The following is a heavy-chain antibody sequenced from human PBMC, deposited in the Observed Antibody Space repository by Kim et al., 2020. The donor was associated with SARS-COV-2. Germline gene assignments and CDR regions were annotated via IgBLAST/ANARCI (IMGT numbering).Heavy chain of an antibody. CDR1: GFSFSSYA. CDR3: ARGLGGVKYGFYFDY. CDR2: ISYDGSNK. D-gene: IGHD2-15*01. V-gene: IGHV3-30-3*01. Sequence: GGSLRLSCAASGFSFSSYAMHWVRQAPGKGLEWVAVISYDGSNKYYADSVKGRFTISRDNSKNTLYLQMNSLRAEDTAVYYCARGLGGVKYGFYFDYWG. J-gene: IGHJ4*01.